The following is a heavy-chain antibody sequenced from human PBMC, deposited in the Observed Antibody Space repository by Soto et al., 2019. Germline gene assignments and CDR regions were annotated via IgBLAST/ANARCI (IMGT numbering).Heavy chain of an antibody. J-gene: IGHJ3*02. D-gene: IGHD2-15*01. V-gene: IGHV3-48*01. Sequence: GGSLRLSCAASGFTFSSYSMNWVRQAPGKGLEWVSYISSSSSTIYYADSVKGRFTISRDNAKNSLYLQMNSLRAEDTDVYYCARTPAGYCSGGSCGNDAFDIWGQGTMVTVSS. CDR1: GFTFSSYS. CDR3: ARTPAGYCSGGSCGNDAFDI. CDR2: ISSSSSTI.